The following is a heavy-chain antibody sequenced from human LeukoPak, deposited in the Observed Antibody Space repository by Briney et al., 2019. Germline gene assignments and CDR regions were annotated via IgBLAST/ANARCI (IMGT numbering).Heavy chain of an antibody. CDR3: DMGGVAAGGGDH. V-gene: IGHV3-64D*09. J-gene: IGHJ4*02. D-gene: IGHD6-13*01. CDR2: ITSNGGST. Sequence: PGGSLRLSCSASGFTFSNYAMHWVRQAPGKGLKYVSSITSNGGSTYYADSVRGRFTISRDNSKNTLYLQMSTLRAEDTAVYYCDMGGVAAGGGDHWGQGTLVTVSS. CDR1: GFTFSNYA.